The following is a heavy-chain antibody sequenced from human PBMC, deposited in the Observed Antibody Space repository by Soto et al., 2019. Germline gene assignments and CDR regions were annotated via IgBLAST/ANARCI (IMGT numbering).Heavy chain of an antibody. D-gene: IGHD3-22*01. CDR1: GGTFSSYA. J-gene: IGHJ4*02. V-gene: IGHV1-69*06. CDR3: ASGPKDDYYDSSGSPLDY. Sequence: QVQLVQSGAEVKKPGSSVKVSCKASGGTFSSYAISWVRQAPGQGLEWMGGIIPIFGTANYAQKFQGRVTITADKSTSPAYMELSSLRSEDTAVYYCASGPKDDYYDSSGSPLDYWGQGTLVTVSS. CDR2: IIPIFGTA.